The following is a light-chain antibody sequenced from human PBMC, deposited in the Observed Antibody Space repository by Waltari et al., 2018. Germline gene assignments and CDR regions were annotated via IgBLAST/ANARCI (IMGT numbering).Light chain of an antibody. Sequence: QSVLTQPPSMSGTPGQRVTISCSGSHSNIGSNFVYWYQQFPGMAPRLLIFENSRRPSGFPDRFSASKAGAAASLAISGLRSEDEAHYHCASWDDSLRGRVFGGGTRLTVL. V-gene: IGLV1-47*01. J-gene: IGLJ2*01. CDR1: HSNIGSNF. CDR2: ENS. CDR3: ASWDDSLRGRV.